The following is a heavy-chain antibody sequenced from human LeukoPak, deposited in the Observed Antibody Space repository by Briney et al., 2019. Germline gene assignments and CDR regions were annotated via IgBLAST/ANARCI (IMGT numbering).Heavy chain of an antibody. V-gene: IGHV3-30*18. CDR1: GFTFSSYG. J-gene: IGHJ4*02. CDR2: ISYDGSNK. CDR3: AKDHANTPVVTN. Sequence: AGGSLRLSCAASGFTFSSYGMHWVRQAPGKGLEWVAVISYDGSNKYYADSVKGRFTISRDNSKNTVDLQMNNLRVDDTAIYYCAKDHANTPVVTNWGQGILVSVSS. D-gene: IGHD2-21*02.